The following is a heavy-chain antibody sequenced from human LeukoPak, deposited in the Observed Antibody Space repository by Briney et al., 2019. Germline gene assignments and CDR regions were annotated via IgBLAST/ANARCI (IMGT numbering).Heavy chain of an antibody. CDR1: GFTFTSSA. CDR3: AAAPIGELLPDY. D-gene: IGHD3-10*01. J-gene: IGHJ4*02. CDR2: IVVGSGNT. Sequence: SVKVSCKASGFTFTSSAMQWVRQARGQRLEWIGWIVVGSGNTNYAQKFQERVTITRDMSTSTAYMELSSLRSEDTAVYYCAAAPIGELLPDYWGQGTLVTVSS. V-gene: IGHV1-58*02.